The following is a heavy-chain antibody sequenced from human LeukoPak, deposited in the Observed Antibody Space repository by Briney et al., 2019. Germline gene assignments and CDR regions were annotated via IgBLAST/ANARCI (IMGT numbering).Heavy chain of an antibody. Sequence: GGSLRLSCAASGFTFSSYSMNWVRQAPGKGLEWVSSISSSSSYIYYADSVQGRFTISRDKAKHSLDLQTNGLRAEDTAVYNCARRCILTGYYPTWGQGTVVSV. J-gene: IGHJ5*02. CDR2: ISSSSSYI. V-gene: IGHV3-21*01. CDR3: ARRCILTGYYPT. CDR1: GFTFSSYS. D-gene: IGHD3-9*01.